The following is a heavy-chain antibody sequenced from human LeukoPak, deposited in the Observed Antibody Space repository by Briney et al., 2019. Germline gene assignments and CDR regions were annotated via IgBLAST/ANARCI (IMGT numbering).Heavy chain of an antibody. J-gene: IGHJ3*02. CDR1: GGTFSSYA. CDR3: AGVRGYDIWTVSSTDAFDI. D-gene: IGHD3-9*01. Sequence: SVKVSCKASGGTFSSYAISWVWQAPGQGLEWMGGIIPIVGTANYAQKFQGRVTITADESTSTAYMELSSLRSEDTAVYYCAGVRGYDIWTVSSTDAFDIWGQGTMVTVSS. V-gene: IGHV1-69*13. CDR2: IIPIVGTA.